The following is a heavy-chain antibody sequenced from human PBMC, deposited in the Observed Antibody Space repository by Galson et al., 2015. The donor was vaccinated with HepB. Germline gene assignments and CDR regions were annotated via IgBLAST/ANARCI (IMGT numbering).Heavy chain of an antibody. J-gene: IGHJ6*03. CDR2: ISYDGSNK. CDR3: AKRSKATVNTYYYYYMDV. V-gene: IGHV3-30*18. CDR1: GFTFSRYG. Sequence: SLRLSCAASGFTFSRYGMHWVRQAPGKGLEWVAVISYDGSNKYYADSVKGRFTISRDNSKNTLYLQMNSLRAEDTAVCYCAKRSKATVNTYYYYYMDVWGKGTTVTVSS. D-gene: IGHD4-17*01.